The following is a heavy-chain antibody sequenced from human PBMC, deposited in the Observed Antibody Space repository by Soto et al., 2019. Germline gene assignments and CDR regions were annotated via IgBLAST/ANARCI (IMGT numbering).Heavy chain of an antibody. CDR2: IRSKTYGGTT. CDR1: GFTFSNAW. Sequence: GGSLRLSCAASGFTFSNAWINWARQAPGKGLEWVGFIRSKTYGGTTEYAASVKGRFTISRDDSKSIAYLQTNSLKTEDTAVYYCTRASVSSSWFDYWGQGTLVTVSS. D-gene: IGHD6-13*01. J-gene: IGHJ4*02. V-gene: IGHV3-49*04. CDR3: TRASVSSSWFDY.